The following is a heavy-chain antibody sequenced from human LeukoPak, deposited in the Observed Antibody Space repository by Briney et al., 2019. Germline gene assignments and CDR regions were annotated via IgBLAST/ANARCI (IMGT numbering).Heavy chain of an antibody. J-gene: IGHJ6*02. V-gene: IGHV3-23*01. Sequence: GSLRLSCAASGFIFNNYAMNWVRQAPGKGLEWVSGLSGSGNNIFYAASVRGRFTISRDNSKNTVNLQMISLTAADTAVYFCAKGGSVQPYYHGMDVWGQGTTVIVSS. D-gene: IGHD3-16*01. CDR1: GFIFNNYA. CDR3: AKGGSVQPYYHGMDV. CDR2: LSGSGNNI.